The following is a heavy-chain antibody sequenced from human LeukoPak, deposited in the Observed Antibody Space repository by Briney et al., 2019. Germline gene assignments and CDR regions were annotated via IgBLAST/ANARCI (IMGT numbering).Heavy chain of an antibody. CDR3: ARSTRGSYYYGSGSYPYYYMDV. J-gene: IGHJ6*03. D-gene: IGHD3-10*01. Sequence: SETLSLTCTVSGGSISSYYWGWIRQPPGKGLEWIGSIYYSGSTYYNPSLKSRVTISVDTSKNQFSLKLSSVTAADTAVYYCARSTRGSYYYGSGSYPYYYMDVWGKGTTVTVSS. CDR2: IYYSGST. V-gene: IGHV4-39*07. CDR1: GGSISSYY.